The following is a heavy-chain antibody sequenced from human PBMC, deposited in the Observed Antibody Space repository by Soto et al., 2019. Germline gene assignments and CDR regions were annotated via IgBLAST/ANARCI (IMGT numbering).Heavy chain of an antibody. D-gene: IGHD2-15*01. CDR1: GGSISRGGYY. CDR3: ARGGDCNGGSGYVGPLCY. CDR2: SDYSGST. Sequence: QVPLQESGPGLVKPSQTLSLTCTVSGGSISRGGYYWSWIRQHPGKGLEWIGYSDYSGSTYYNLALKSLVTISVDTSKNHFSLKLSAVTAADTAVYYCARGGDCNGGSGYVGPLCYWRQGNMVTVAS. J-gene: IGHJ4*02. V-gene: IGHV4-31*01.